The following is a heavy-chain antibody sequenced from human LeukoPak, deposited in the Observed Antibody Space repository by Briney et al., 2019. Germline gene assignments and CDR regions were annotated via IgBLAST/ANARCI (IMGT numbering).Heavy chain of an antibody. CDR1: GFTFSSYA. CDR2: ISGGSNRI. CDR3: AKGPLIEVAGTTWDY. D-gene: IGHD6-19*01. Sequence: GGSLRLSCAASGFTFSSYAMSWVRQAPGKGLEWVSIISGGSNRIDYADSVKGRFTISRDNSKNTLYLQMNSLRAEDTAVYFCAKGPLIEVAGTTWDYWGQGTLVTVSS. V-gene: IGHV3-23*01. J-gene: IGHJ4*02.